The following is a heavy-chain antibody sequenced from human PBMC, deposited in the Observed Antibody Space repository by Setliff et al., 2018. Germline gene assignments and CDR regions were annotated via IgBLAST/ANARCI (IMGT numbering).Heavy chain of an antibody. CDR3: AREHVSGHSEY. V-gene: IGHV5-51*01. CDR2: VYPGDSGT. D-gene: IGHD1-26*01. CDR1: GYRFTTYW. Sequence: PGESLTISCKGSGYRFTTYWIAWVRQKPGKGLEWMGIVYPGDSGTQYSPSFQGQVTFSSDKSINTAYLHLSSLKASDTAMYYCAREHVSGHSEYWGQGTLVTVSS. J-gene: IGHJ4*02.